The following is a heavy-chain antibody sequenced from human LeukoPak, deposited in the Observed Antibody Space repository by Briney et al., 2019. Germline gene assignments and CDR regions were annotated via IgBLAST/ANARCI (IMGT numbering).Heavy chain of an antibody. J-gene: IGHJ4*02. CDR2: IYYSGST. CDR3: ASDDYGGNGYYFDY. V-gene: IGHV4-61*01. Sequence: SETLSLTCTVSGGSVSSGSYYWSWIRQPPVKGLELIGYIYYSGSTNYNPTLKSRVTISVDTSKIQFSLKLSSVTAADTAVYYCASDDYGGNGYYFDYWGQGTLVTVSS. D-gene: IGHD4-23*01. CDR1: GGSVSSGSYY.